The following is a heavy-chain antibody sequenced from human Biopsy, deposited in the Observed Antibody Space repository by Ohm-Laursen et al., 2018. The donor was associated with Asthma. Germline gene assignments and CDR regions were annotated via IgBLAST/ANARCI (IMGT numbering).Heavy chain of an antibody. J-gene: IGHJ4*02. CDR2: IWYDGSNK. Sequence: SLRLSCAASGFTFSSYGMHWVRQAPGKGLEWVAVIWYDGSNKYYADSVKGRFTISRDNSKNTLYLQMNSLRAEDTAVYYCARKARHGDYDFDYWGQGTLVTASS. V-gene: IGHV3-33*08. CDR1: GFTFSSYG. CDR3: ARKARHGDYDFDY. D-gene: IGHD4-17*01.